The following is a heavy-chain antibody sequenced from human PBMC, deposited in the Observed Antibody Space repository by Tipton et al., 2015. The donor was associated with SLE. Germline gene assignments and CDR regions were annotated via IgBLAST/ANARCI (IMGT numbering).Heavy chain of an antibody. V-gene: IGHV4-31*03. CDR2: IYHSGST. D-gene: IGHD3-22*01. J-gene: IGHJ4*02. CDR1: GGSISSGGYY. Sequence: TLSLTCTVSGGSISSGGYYWSWIRQHPGKGLEWIGYIYHSGSTYYNPSLESRVTMSVDTSKNEFSLNLSSVTAADTAVFYCARQTYHYDFSADYIDYWGQGTLVTVSS. CDR3: ARQTYHYDFSADYIDY.